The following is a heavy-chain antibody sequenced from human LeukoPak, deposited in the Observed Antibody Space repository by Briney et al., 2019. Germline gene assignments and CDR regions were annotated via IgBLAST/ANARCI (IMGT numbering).Heavy chain of an antibody. CDR2: IIPILGIA. V-gene: IGHV1-69*04. D-gene: IGHD3-10*01. CDR1: GGTFSSYA. Sequence: SVKVSCKASGGTFSSYAISWVRQAPGQGLEWMGRIIPILGIANYAQKFQGRVTITADKSTSTAYMELSSLRSEDTAVYYCARGWGFGADGGSYWGQGTLVTVSS. J-gene: IGHJ4*02. CDR3: ARGWGFGADGGSY.